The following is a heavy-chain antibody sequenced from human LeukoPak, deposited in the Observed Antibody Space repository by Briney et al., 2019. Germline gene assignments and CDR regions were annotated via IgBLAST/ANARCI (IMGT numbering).Heavy chain of an antibody. V-gene: IGHV4-34*01. Sequence: PSETLSLTCTVSGGSISSYYWSWIRQPPGKGLEWIGEINHSGSTNYNPSLKSRATISVDTSKNQFSLKLSSVTAADTAVYYCARRRGLYNYYYYGMDVWGQGTTVTVSS. J-gene: IGHJ6*02. CDR3: ARRRGLYNYYYYGMDV. D-gene: IGHD5-24*01. CDR1: GGSISSYY. CDR2: INHSGST.